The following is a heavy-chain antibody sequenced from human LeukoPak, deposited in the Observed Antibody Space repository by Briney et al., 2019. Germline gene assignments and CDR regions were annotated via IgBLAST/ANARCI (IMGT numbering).Heavy chain of an antibody. Sequence: GGSLRPSCAAYGFTFSSYGMHWVRQAPGKGLEWVAVISYDGSNKYYADSVKGRFTISRDNSKNTLYLQMNSLRAEDTAVYYCAEMLFGRQYVVEVAAAMSGAVDYWGQGTLVTVSS. D-gene: IGHD2-2*01. CDR2: ISYDGSNK. CDR3: AEMLFGRQYVVEVAAAMSGAVDY. J-gene: IGHJ4*02. CDR1: GFTFSSYG. V-gene: IGHV3-30*18.